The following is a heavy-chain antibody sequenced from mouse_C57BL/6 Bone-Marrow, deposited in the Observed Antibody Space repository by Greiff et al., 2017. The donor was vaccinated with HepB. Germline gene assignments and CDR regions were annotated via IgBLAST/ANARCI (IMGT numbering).Heavy chain of an antibody. D-gene: IGHD2-14*01. Sequence: EVQLKESGAELVKPGASVKLSCTATGFNIKDYYMHWVKQRTEQGLEWIGRIDPDDGETKYAPEFQGKATITADTSSNTAYLQLSSLTSENTDVYYCARSPWVLPFAYWGQGTGVTVT. CDR2: IDPDDGET. J-gene: IGHJ3*01. CDR3: ARSPWVLPFAY. V-gene: IGHV14-2*01. CDR1: GFNIKDYY.